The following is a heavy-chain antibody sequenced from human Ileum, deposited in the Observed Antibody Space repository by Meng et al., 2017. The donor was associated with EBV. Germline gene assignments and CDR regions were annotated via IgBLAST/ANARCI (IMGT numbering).Heavy chain of an antibody. D-gene: IGHD2-8*01. Sequence: QVQLPDPGPGLVKPSGTLSLPGAVSGESIISNYWWSWVRQPPGKGLEWIGEIYYNTNTNYNPSLKGRVTMSVDTSQNQFSLTLSSVTAADTAVYFCARKFSVVGSTDGWFDPWGQGTLVTVSS. CDR3: ARKFSVVGSTDGWFDP. V-gene: IGHV4-4*02. J-gene: IGHJ5*02. CDR2: IYYNTNT. CDR1: GESIISNYW.